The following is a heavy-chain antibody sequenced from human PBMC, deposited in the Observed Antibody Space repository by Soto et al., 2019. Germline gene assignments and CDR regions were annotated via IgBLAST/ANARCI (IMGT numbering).Heavy chain of an antibody. CDR2: ISYDGSNK. D-gene: IGHD1-26*01. J-gene: IGHJ4*02. CDR1: GFTFSSYG. CDR3: AKDPPSIVGATTDY. Sequence: VQLVESGGGVVQPGRSLRLSCAASGFTFSSYGMHWVRQAPGKGLEWVAVISYDGSNKYYADSVKGRFTISRDNSKNTLYLQMNSLRAEDTAVYYCAKDPPSIVGATTDYWGQGTLVTVSS. V-gene: IGHV3-30*18.